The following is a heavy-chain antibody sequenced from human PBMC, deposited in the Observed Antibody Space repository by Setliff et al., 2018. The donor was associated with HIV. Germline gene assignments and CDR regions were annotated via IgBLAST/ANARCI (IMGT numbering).Heavy chain of an antibody. V-gene: IGHV4-39*07. CDR1: GGSITSNNYY. D-gene: IGHD6-6*01. J-gene: IGHJ4*02. CDR3: ARGLTARRVGNFDY. CDR2: MYYGGRT. Sequence: KTSETLSLTCTVSGGSITSNNYYWGWIRQPPGKGLEWIGSMYYGGRTYYNPSLRGRVTISEDTSKKQFSLNLRSVTAADTAVYYCARGLTARRVGNFDYWGRGTLVTVSS.